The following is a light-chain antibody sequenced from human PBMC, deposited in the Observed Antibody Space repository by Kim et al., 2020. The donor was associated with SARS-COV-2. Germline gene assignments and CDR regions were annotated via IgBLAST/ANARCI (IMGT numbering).Light chain of an antibody. CDR1: QDINNH. CDR2: DAS. V-gene: IGKV1-33*01. CDR3: QQYDNLPH. J-gene: IGKJ4*01. Sequence: DIQMTQSPSSLSASVGDRVTITCQASQDINNHLNWYQQKPGKGPKLLIYDASNLKTGVPSRFSGRGSGTDFTFTISSLQAEDFATYYCQQYDNLPHFVGGTKVDIK.